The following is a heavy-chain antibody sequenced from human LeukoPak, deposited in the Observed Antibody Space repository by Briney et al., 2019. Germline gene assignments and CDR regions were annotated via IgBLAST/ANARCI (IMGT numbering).Heavy chain of an antibody. J-gene: IGHJ4*02. CDR2: IKSKTDGGTT. CDR1: GFTCSNAW. CDR3: TSSTRYFDWLPIDY. D-gene: IGHD3-9*01. Sequence: PGGSLRLSCAASGFTCSNAWMSWVRQAPGKGLEWVGRIKSKTDGGTTDYAAPVKGRFTISRDDSKNTLYLQMNSLKTEDTAVYYCTSSTRYFDWLPIDYWGQGTLVTVSS. V-gene: IGHV3-15*01.